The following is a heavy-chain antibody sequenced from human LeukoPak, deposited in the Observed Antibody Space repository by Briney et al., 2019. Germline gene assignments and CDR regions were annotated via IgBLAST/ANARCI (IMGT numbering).Heavy chain of an antibody. J-gene: IGHJ4*02. Sequence: SETLSLTCTVSGYSISSGYYWGWIRQPPGKGLEWIGSIYHSGSTNYNPSLKSRVTISVDTSKNQFSLKLSSVTAADTAVYYCARVGWDSSGFNFDYWGQGTLVTVSS. V-gene: IGHV4-38-2*02. CDR2: IYHSGST. D-gene: IGHD6-19*01. CDR1: GYSISSGYY. CDR3: ARVGWDSSGFNFDY.